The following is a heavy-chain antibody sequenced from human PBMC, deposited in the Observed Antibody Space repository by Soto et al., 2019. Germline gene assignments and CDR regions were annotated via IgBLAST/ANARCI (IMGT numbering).Heavy chain of an antibody. V-gene: IGHV4-30-2*01. D-gene: IGHD3-22*01. CDR2: IYHSGST. CDR3: ARSYYYDSSGHFDY. CDR1: GVSIRCVGSS. Sequence: SDTLSLTCSVHGVSIRCVGSSWSWIRQPLGPGQEGIGYIYHSGSTYYNPALKSRVTISVDRSKNQFSLKLSSVTAADTALYYCARSYYYDSSGHFDYWGQGTLVTVSS. J-gene: IGHJ4*02.